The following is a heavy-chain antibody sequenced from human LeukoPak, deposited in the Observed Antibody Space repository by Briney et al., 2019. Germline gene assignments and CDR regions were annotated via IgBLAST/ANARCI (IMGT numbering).Heavy chain of an antibody. CDR3: VRDLDSSGWATFNY. CDR2: INPNSGGT. V-gene: IGHV1-2*02. D-gene: IGHD6-19*01. J-gene: IGHJ4*02. Sequence: GASVKVSCKASGYTFTGDYMHWVRRAPGQGLEWMGWINPNSGGTNYAQKFQGRVTMTRDTSISTAYMELSSLRSDDAAVYYCVRDLDSSGWATFNYWGQGTLVTVSS. CDR1: GYTFTGDY.